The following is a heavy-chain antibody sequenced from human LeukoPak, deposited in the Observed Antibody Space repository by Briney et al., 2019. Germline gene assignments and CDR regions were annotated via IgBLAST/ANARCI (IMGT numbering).Heavy chain of an antibody. V-gene: IGHV4-61*03. CDR2: IYDTGST. CDR1: GGSISIRTYY. CDR3: ARGPSQYTWDDRGWFDP. D-gene: IGHD1-20*01. J-gene: IGHJ5*02. Sequence: SETLSLTCTVSGGSISIRTYYGTWIRQSPGRGLEWIGYIYDTGSTNYNPSLKSRVTISIYTSNNHFSRRLRSVTAADTAVYYCARGPSQYTWDDRGWFDPWGQGTLVTVSS.